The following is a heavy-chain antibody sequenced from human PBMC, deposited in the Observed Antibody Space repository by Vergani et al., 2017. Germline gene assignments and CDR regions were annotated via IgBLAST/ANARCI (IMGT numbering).Heavy chain of an antibody. V-gene: IGHV3-9*02. CDR3: AKASNVGMHSSGYYYAYYYYMDV. D-gene: IGHD3-22*01. CDR2: ISWNSNSI. Sequence: EVQLEESGGGLVLPGRSLRLSCVASGFTSAGYAMHWVRQAPGKGLEWVSGISWNSNSIGYADSVKGRFTISRDKAKNSLYLQMNSLRAEDTAVYYCAKASNVGMHSSGYYYAYYYYMDVWGKGTTVTVSS. J-gene: IGHJ6*03. CDR1: GFTSAGYA.